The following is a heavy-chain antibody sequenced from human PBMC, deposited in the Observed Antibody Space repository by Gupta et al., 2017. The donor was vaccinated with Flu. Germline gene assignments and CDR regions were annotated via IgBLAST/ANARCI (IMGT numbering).Heavy chain of an antibody. J-gene: IGHJ4*02. CDR2: IIPVFGPT. D-gene: IGHD2-15*01. V-gene: IGHV1-69*01. CDR3: ARKGGGHCSGGTCYSFDY. Sequence: VRQAPGQGLDWLGGIIPVFGPTNYAQKFQGRVTITADESTSTAYMELSSLRSEDTAVYYCARKGGGHCSGGTCYSFDYWGQGTLVTVSS.